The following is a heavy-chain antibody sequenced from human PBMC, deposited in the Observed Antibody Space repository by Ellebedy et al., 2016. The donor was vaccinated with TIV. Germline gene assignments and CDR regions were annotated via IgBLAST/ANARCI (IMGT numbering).Heavy chain of an antibody. CDR1: GLTFSSHA. D-gene: IGHD3/OR15-3a*01. V-gene: IGHV3-23*01. CDR2: FSGSGRTT. CDR3: ACWTGDWNWPFEF. J-gene: IGHJ4*02. Sequence: GESLKISCAASGLTFSSHAMSWVRQAPGKGLEWVSAFSGSGRTTSYAESVKGRFTISRDNSKKTLYLEMNRLRAEETAGYSCACWTGDWNWPFEFWGQGTLVTVSS.